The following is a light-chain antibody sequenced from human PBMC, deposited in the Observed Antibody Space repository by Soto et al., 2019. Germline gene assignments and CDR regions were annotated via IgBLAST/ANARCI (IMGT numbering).Light chain of an antibody. Sequence: IGLRQSPGTPSLTPGERATLSCRASQRVSSFYLAWYQQKPGQAPRLLIYGTSTRATGIPDRFSGSGSGTDFTLTISSLEPEDFAVYYCQQRSNWPPITFGQGTRLEIK. CDR3: QQRSNWPPIT. CDR2: GTS. CDR1: QRVSSFY. V-gene: IGKV3D-20*02. J-gene: IGKJ5*01.